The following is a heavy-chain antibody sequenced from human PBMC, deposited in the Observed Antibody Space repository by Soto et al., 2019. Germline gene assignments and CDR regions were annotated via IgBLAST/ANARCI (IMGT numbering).Heavy chain of an antibody. D-gene: IGHD3-22*01. V-gene: IGHV4-34*01. CDR3: ATRFEDYYDSSGYCYVLDY. J-gene: IGHJ4*02. Sequence: SETLSLTCAVYGGSFSGYYWSWIRQPPGKGLEWIGEINHSGSTNYNPSLKSRVTISVDTSKNQFSLKLSSVTAADTAVYYCATRFEDYYDSSGYCYVLDYWGQGTLVTVSS. CDR2: INHSGST. CDR1: GGSFSGYY.